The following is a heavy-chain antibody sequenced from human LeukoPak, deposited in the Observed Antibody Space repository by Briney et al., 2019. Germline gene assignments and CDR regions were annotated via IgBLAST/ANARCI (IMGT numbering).Heavy chain of an antibody. CDR3: AREGGGGSVSPEDH. CDR1: GFTFSTYS. J-gene: IGHJ4*02. V-gene: IGHV3-21*01. CDR2: ISSTSSYI. Sequence: GGSLRLSCAASGFTFSTYSMNWVRQAPGKGLEWVSFISSTSSYIYYADSVKGRFTISRDNAKNSLYLQMNSLRAEDTAVYYCAREGGGGSVSPEDHWGQGTLVTVSS. D-gene: IGHD3-10*01.